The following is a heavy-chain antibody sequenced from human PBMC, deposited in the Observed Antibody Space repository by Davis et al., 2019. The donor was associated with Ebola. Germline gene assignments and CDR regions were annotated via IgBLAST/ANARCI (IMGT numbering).Heavy chain of an antibody. J-gene: IGHJ4*02. CDR1: GGSFSGYY. D-gene: IGHD3-16*01. CDR2: INHSGGT. V-gene: IGHV4-34*01. CDR3: ARGSDYIWGKDDF. Sequence: SETLSLTCAVYGGSFSGYYWSWIRQPPGKGLEWIGEINHSGGTNYNPSLKSRVSISVDTSKNQFSLSVTSVTAADTAVYYCARGSDYIWGKDDFWGQGNLVTVSS.